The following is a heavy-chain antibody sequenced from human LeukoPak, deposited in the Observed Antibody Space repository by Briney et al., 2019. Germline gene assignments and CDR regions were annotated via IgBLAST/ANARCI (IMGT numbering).Heavy chain of an antibody. CDR3: ARPTGDMSTVTKDAFDI. J-gene: IGHJ3*02. V-gene: IGHV3-48*04. Sequence: GGSLRLSCAASGFTFSSYSMNWVRQAPGKGLEWVSYISSSTIYYADSVQGRFTISRDNTKNSLYLQMNSLRVEDTAVYYCARPTGDMSTVTKDAFDIWGQGTMVTVSS. CDR1: GFTFSSYS. D-gene: IGHD4-17*01. CDR2: ISSSTI.